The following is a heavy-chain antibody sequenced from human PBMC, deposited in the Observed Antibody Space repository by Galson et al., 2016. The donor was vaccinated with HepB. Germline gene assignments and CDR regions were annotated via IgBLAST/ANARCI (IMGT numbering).Heavy chain of an antibody. CDR2: INLDGSRK. J-gene: IGHJ4*02. V-gene: IGHV3-7*02. Sequence: SLRLSCAASGFTFSSYWMSWVRQAPGKGLEWVANINLDGSRKYYVDPVKGRFTISRDNGKNSLYLEMKSLRAEDTAVYYCVSGYTSGLWGQGTLVTVSS. D-gene: IGHD6-19*01. CDR3: VSGYTSGL. CDR1: GFTFSSYW.